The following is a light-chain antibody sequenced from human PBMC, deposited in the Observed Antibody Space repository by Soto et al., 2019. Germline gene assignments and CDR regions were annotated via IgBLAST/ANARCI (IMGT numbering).Light chain of an antibody. V-gene: IGKV3-11*01. CDR2: DAS. J-gene: IGKJ4*01. CDR3: QQRSNWPLT. CDR1: QIINTY. Sequence: EIVLTQSPDTLSLSPGERATLSCRASQIINTYLAWYQQRPGQAPRLLIYDASKRATGIPARFSGSGFGADFTLTISSLEPEDSAVYYCQQRSNWPLTFGGGPKVEI.